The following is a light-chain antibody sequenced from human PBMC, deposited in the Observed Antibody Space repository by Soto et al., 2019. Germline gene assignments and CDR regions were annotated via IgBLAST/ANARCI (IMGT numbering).Light chain of an antibody. J-gene: IGLJ2*01. CDR2: EVS. CDR3: SSYTSSSTRV. V-gene: IGLV2-14*01. CDR1: SSDIGSSNY. Sequence: QSALTQPASVSGSPGQSITISCTGTSSDIGSSNYVSWYQHHPGKAPQLMIYEVSNRPSGVSDRFSGSKSGNTASLTISGLQAEDEADYYCSSYTSSSTRVFGGGTQLTVL.